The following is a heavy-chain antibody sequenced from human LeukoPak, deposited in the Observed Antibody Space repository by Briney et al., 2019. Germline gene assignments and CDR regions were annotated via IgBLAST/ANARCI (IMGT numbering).Heavy chain of an antibody. CDR3: ARQGSNTWGY. D-gene: IGHD6-13*01. CDR2: IYPGDSDT. J-gene: IGHJ4*02. V-gene: IGHV5-51*01. Sequence: GESLKISCRGSGYSFTSYWIGWVRPLPEKGLEWMGIIYPGDSDTSYRPSFQGQVTISADKSISTAYLQWSSLKASDTAMYYCARQGSNTWGYWGQGTLVTVSS. CDR1: GYSFTSYW.